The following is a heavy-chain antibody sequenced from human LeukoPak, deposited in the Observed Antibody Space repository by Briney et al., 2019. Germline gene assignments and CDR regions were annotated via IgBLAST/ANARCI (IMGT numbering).Heavy chain of an antibody. V-gene: IGHV5-51*01. CDR1: GYNFGSYW. CDR2: INPGDSKT. CDR3: ARRYSAGEVDY. J-gene: IGHJ4*02. Sequence: GESLKISCKGSGYNFGSYWIGWVRQMPGKDMEWMGIINPGDSKTRYSPSFQGQVTISADKSSSAAYLQWSSLKASDTAMYYCARRYSAGEVDYWGQGTLVTVSS. D-gene: IGHD1-14*01.